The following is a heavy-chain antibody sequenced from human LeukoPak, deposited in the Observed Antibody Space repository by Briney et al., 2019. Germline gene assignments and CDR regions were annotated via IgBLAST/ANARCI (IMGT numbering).Heavy chain of an antibody. D-gene: IGHD3-10*01. CDR1: GFTFSSYT. J-gene: IGHJ4*02. Sequence: GGSLRLSCAASGFTFSSYTMNWVRQAPGKGLDWVSSITTSSTYIYYADSVRGRFTISRDNAKNSLYLRMSSLRVEDTAVYYCARGEGYYASGSYYIDYWGQGTLVTVSS. CDR2: ITTSSTYI. V-gene: IGHV3-21*01. CDR3: ARGEGYYASGSYYIDY.